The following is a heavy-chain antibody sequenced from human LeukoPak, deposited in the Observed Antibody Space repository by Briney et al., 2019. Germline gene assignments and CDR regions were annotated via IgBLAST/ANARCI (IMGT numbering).Heavy chain of an antibody. J-gene: IGHJ6*02. CDR3: ARDLPNSGGWYGDSSGMDV. Sequence: SPTLSLTCDISGDSVSSISAAWNWIRQSPSRGLEWLGSTYYRSKWYNDYAVSMKTRITINPDTSKNQFSLQLNSVTLEDTAVYYCARDLPNSGGWYGDSSGMDVWGQGTTVTVSS. V-gene: IGHV6-1*01. D-gene: IGHD6-19*01. CDR2: TYYRSKWYN. CDR1: GDSVSSISAA.